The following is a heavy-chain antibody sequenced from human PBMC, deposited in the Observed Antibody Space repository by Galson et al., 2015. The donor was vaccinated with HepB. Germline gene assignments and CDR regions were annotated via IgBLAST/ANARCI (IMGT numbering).Heavy chain of an antibody. Sequence: SLRLSCAASGFTFSSYGMHWVRQAPGKGLEWVAVIWYDGSNKYYADSVKGRFTISRDNSKNTLYLQMNSLRAEDTAVYYCARSHRGEQQLALDYWGQGTLVTVSS. D-gene: IGHD6-13*01. J-gene: IGHJ4*02. CDR2: IWYDGSNK. V-gene: IGHV3-33*01. CDR3: ARSHRGEQQLALDY. CDR1: GFTFSSYG.